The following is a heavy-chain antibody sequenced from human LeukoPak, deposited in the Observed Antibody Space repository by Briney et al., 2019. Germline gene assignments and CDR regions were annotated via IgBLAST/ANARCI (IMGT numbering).Heavy chain of an antibody. CDR1: GGTFSSYA. J-gene: IGHJ4*02. CDR2: ISAYSGNT. V-gene: IGHV1-18*01. D-gene: IGHD6-19*01. CDR3: GREVAGSSYFDY. Sequence: ASVKVSCKASGGTFSSYAISWVRQAPGQGLEWMGWISAYSGNTNYAQKLQGRVTMTTDTSTSTAYMELRSLRSDDTAVYYCGREVAGSSYFDYWGQGTLVTVSS.